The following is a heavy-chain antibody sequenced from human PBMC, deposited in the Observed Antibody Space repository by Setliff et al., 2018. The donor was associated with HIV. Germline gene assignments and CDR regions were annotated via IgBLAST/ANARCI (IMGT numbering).Heavy chain of an antibody. Sequence: NPSETLSLTCTVSGDSISSYYWTWIRQPPGKGLDWLGNIYYSGSTNFNPSLKGRVTISLDSSKNQFSLKLNSVTAADTAIYYCARGNPDYDILTGFWSHSFDYWGRGTLVTVSS. CDR1: GDSISSYY. J-gene: IGHJ4*02. V-gene: IGHV4-59*01. D-gene: IGHD3-9*01. CDR3: ARGNPDYDILTGFWSHSFDY. CDR2: IYYSGST.